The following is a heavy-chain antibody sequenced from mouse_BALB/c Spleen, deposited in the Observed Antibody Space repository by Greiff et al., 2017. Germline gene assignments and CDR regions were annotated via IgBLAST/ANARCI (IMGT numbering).Heavy chain of an antibody. J-gene: IGHJ3*01. V-gene: IGHV1-81*01. CDR2: IYPGSGST. CDR1: GYTFTDYV. CDR3: ARSYYRSGAFAY. D-gene: IGHD2-14*01. Sequence: QVQLQQSGPELVKPGASVKMSCKASGYTFTDYVISWVKQRTGQGLEWIGEIYPGSGSTYYNEKFKGKATLTADKSSNTAYMQLSSLTSEDSAVYFCARSYYRSGAFAYWGQGTLVTVSA.